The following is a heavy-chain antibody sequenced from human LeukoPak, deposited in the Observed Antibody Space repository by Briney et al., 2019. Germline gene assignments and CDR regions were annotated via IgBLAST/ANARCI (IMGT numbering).Heavy chain of an antibody. Sequence: GGSLRLSCAASGFTFSSYGMHGVRQAPGKGLEWVAVISYDGSNKYYADSVKGRFTISRDNSKNTLYLQMNSLRAEDTAVYYCAKDPEDCSSTSCYYYYYYGMDVWGQGTTVTVSS. CDR3: AKDPEDCSSTSCYYYYYYGMDV. CDR2: ISYDGSNK. J-gene: IGHJ6*02. V-gene: IGHV3-30*18. D-gene: IGHD2-2*01. CDR1: GFTFSSYG.